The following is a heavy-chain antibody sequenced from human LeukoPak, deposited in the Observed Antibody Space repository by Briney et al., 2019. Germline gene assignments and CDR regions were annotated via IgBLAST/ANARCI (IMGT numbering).Heavy chain of an antibody. V-gene: IGHV3-23*01. CDR1: GFTFSSYA. Sequence: GGSLRLSCAASGFTFSSYAMSWVRQAPGKGLEWVSAISGSGGSTYYADSVKGRLTISRDNSKNTLYLQMNSLRAEDTAVYYCAKDESGSYWVGAFDIWGQGTMVTVSS. CDR2: ISGSGGST. J-gene: IGHJ3*02. D-gene: IGHD1-26*01. CDR3: AKDESGSYWVGAFDI.